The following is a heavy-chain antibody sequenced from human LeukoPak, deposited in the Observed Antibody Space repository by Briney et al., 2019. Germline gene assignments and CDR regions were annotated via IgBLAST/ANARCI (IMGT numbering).Heavy chain of an antibody. CDR2: IIPIFGTA. CDR1: GGTFSSYA. V-gene: IGHV1-69*13. D-gene: IGHD7-27*01. J-gene: IGHJ3*02. Sequence: SVKVSCKASGGTFSSYAISWVRQAPGQGLEWMGGIIPIFGTANYAQKFQGRVTITADESTSTAYMELSSLRSEDTAVYYCARAKLGHDAFDIWGQGTMVTVSS. CDR3: ARAKLGHDAFDI.